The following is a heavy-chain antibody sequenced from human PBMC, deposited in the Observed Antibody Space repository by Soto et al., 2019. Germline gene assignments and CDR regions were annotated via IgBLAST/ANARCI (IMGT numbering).Heavy chain of an antibody. CDR1: GGSISSSSYY. V-gene: IGHV4-39*02. CDR3: AIELAGAAAGTPDP. Sequence: SETLSLTCTVSGGSISSSSYYWGWIRQPPGKGLEWIGSIYYSGSTYYNPSLKSRVTISVDTSKNHFSLKLSSVTAADTAVYYCAIELAGAAAGTPDPWGQGPLVTLSS. D-gene: IGHD6-13*01. CDR2: IYYSGST. J-gene: IGHJ5*02.